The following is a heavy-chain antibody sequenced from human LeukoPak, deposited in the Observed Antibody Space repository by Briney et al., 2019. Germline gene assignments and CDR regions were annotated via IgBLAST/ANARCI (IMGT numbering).Heavy chain of an antibody. Sequence: SETLSLTCTVSGGSLSSYYWSWIRQPPGKGLEWIGYIYYSGSTNYNPSLKSRVTISVDTSKNQFSLKLSSVTAADTAVYYCARAGQTAAAGLYYYYYMDVWGKGTTVTVSS. CDR1: GGSLSSYY. CDR3: ARAGQTAAAGLYYYYYMDV. D-gene: IGHD6-13*01. J-gene: IGHJ6*03. CDR2: IYYSGST. V-gene: IGHV4-59*01.